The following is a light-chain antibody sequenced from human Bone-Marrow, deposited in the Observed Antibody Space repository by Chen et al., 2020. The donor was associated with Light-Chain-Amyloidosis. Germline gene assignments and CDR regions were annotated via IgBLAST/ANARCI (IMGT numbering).Light chain of an antibody. CDR2: EVT. J-gene: IGLJ1*01. CDR1: SSDVGGDNH. Sequence: SALTQPASLSGSPGQSITISCTGTSSDVGGDNHVSWYQHHPDKAPKLMIYEVTNRPPWVPDRFTCSKSDNTASLTISELQTEDEADYYCSSYTITHALVFGSGTRVTVL. CDR3: SSYTITHALV. V-gene: IGLV2-14*01.